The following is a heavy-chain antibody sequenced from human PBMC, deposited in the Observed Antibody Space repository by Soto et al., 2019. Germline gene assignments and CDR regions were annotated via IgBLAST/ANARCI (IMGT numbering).Heavy chain of an antibody. V-gene: IGHV1-69*04. Sequence: ASVKVSCKASGGTFSSYTISWVRQAPGQGLEWMGRIIPILGIANYAQKFQGRVTITADKSTSTAYMELSSLRSEDTAVYYCARDSYVTIFGVADSGWFDPWGQGTLVTVSS. CDR2: IIPILGIA. CDR3: ARDSYVTIFGVADSGWFDP. CDR1: GGTFSSYT. J-gene: IGHJ5*02. D-gene: IGHD3-3*01.